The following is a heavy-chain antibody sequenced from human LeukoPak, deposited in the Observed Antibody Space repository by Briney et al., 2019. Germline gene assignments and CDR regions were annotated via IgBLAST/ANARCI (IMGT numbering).Heavy chain of an antibody. CDR1: GFTFSSYG. Sequence: LTGGSLRLPCAASGFTFSSYGIHWVRQAPGKGLEWVAVIWYDGSNKYYADSVKGRFTISRDNSKNTLYLQMNSLRAEDTAVYYRARVSGDYYFDYWGQGTLVTVSS. V-gene: IGHV3-33*01. CDR3: ARVSGDYYFDY. CDR2: IWYDGSNK. J-gene: IGHJ4*02. D-gene: IGHD2-21*02.